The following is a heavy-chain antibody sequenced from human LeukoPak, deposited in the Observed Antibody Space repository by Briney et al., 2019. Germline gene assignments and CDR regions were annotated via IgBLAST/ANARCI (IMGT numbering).Heavy chain of an antibody. V-gene: IGHV3-21*01. CDR2: ITTSSSDV. Sequence: GGSLRLSCAASGFTFSSYFMNWVRQAPGKGLEWVSSITTSSSDVYYADSVRGRFTISRDNAKNSLFLQMNSLRAEDTAVYFCARMVGRNAMIVAYWGQGTLVTVSS. D-gene: IGHD3-22*01. CDR3: ARMVGRNAMIVAY. CDR1: GFTFSSYF. J-gene: IGHJ4*02.